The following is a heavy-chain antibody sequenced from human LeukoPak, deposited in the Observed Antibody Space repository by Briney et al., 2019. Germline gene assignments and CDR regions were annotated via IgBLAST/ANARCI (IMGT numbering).Heavy chain of an antibody. J-gene: IGHJ3*02. V-gene: IGHV4-34*01. D-gene: IGHD3-22*01. Sequence: SETLSLTCAVYGGSFSGCYWSWIRQPPGKGLEWIGRISSSGSTNYNPSLKSRVTISVDTSKNQFSLKLSSVTAADTAVYFCARGPYSYDSSGAFDIWGQGTMVTVSS. CDR3: ARGPYSYDSSGAFDI. CDR2: ISSSGST. CDR1: GGSFSGCY.